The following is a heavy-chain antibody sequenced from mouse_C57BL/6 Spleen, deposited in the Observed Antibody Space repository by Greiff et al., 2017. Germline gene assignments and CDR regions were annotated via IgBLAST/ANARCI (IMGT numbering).Heavy chain of an antibody. Sequence: VQLKESGPGLVKPSQSLSLTCSVTGYSITSGYYWNWIRQFPGNKLEWMGYISYDGSNNYNPSLKNRISITRDTSKNQFFLKLNSMTTEDTATYYCARGDWVDYYAMDYWGQGTSVTVSS. CDR1: GYSITSGYY. CDR3: ARGDWVDYYAMDY. D-gene: IGHD4-1*01. J-gene: IGHJ4*01. V-gene: IGHV3-6*01. CDR2: ISYDGSN.